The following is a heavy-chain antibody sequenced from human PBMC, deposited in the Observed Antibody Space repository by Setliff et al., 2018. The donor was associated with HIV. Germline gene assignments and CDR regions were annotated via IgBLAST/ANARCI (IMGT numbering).Heavy chain of an antibody. Sequence: LRLSCAASGFTFSSYHMDWVRQAPGKGLEWVSYITSTSSIIYYADSVKGRFTISRDNAKNSLYLQMNSLRAEDTAVYFCARDGGRGGAVDYWGQGTLVTVSS. CDR3: ARDGGRGGAVDY. CDR2: ITSTSSII. CDR1: GFTFSSYH. J-gene: IGHJ4*02. V-gene: IGHV3-48*01. D-gene: IGHD2-15*01.